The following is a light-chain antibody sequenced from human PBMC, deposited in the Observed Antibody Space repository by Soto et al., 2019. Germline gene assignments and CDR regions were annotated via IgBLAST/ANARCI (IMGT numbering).Light chain of an antibody. V-gene: IGLV2-14*01. Sequence: QSALTQPASVSGSPGQSITISCTGTSSDVGGYNFVSWYQQHPGKAPKLLIYEVSNRPSGVSNRFSGSKSGNTASLTISGLQAEDEADYYCSSYTTSITRVIFGGGTKLTVL. CDR1: SSDVGGYNF. CDR2: EVS. CDR3: SSYTTSITRVI. J-gene: IGLJ2*01.